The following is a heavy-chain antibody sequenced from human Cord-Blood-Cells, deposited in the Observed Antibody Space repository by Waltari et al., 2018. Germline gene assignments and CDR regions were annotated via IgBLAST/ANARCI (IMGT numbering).Heavy chain of an antibody. V-gene: IGHV1-3*01. Sequence: QVQLVQSGAEVKKPGASVKVSCKASGYTFTSYPMHWVPQAPGQRLEWMGWIHAGNGNTKYSQKFQGRVTITRDTSASTAYMELSSLRSEDTAVYYCARDLTPNTLGYCSGGSCYYYYYGMDVWGQGTTVTVSS. CDR3: ARDLTPNTLGYCSGGSCYYYYYGMDV. D-gene: IGHD2-15*01. CDR1: GYTFTSYP. CDR2: IHAGNGNT. J-gene: IGHJ6*02.